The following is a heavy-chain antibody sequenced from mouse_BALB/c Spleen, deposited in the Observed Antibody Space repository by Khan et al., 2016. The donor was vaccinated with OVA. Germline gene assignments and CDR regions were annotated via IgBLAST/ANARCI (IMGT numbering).Heavy chain of an antibody. CDR1: GFSLTSYG. J-gene: IGHJ1*03. D-gene: IGHD1-1*01. V-gene: IGHV2-6-1*01. CDR2: IWSDGST. CDR3: ARHYGSSYWYFDV. Sequence: QVQLKESGPGLVAPSQSLSITCTISGFSLTSYGVHWVRQPPGKGLEWLVVIWSDGSTTYNSALKSRLSISKDNSKSQVFLKMNSLQTDDTAMYYCARHYGSSYWYFDVWGTGTTVTVSS.